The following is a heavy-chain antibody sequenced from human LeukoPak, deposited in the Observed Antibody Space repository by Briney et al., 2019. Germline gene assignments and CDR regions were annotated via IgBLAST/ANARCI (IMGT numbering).Heavy chain of an antibody. CDR2: IKQDGSQK. J-gene: IGHJ4*02. V-gene: IGHV3-7*05. CDR3: ATSNWNYYNY. D-gene: IGHD1-20*01. CDR1: GFTFSSYW. Sequence: GGSLRLSCAAFGFTFSSYWMSWVRQAPGKGLEWVANIKQDGSQKYYVDSVKGRFTISRDNAQNSLYLHMNSLRAEDTSVYYCATSNWNYYNYWGQGTLVTVSS.